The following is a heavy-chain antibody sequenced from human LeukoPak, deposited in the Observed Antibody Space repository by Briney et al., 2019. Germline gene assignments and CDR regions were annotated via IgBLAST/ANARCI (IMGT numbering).Heavy chain of an antibody. Sequence: GGSLRLSCAASGFTFSSYAMSWVRQAPGKGLEWVSAISGSGGSTYYADSVKGRFTISRDNSKNTLYLQMNTLRAEDTAVYYCAKRWSPYYYDSSGYYPVDYWGQGTLVTVSS. J-gene: IGHJ4*02. CDR3: AKRWSPYYYDSSGYYPVDY. CDR2: ISGSGGST. V-gene: IGHV3-23*01. D-gene: IGHD3-22*01. CDR1: GFTFSSYA.